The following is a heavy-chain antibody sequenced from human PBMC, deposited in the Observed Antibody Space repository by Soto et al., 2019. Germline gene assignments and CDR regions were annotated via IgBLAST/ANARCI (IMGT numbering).Heavy chain of an antibody. CDR2: IQTDGYAA. CDR3: VRESGVAADC. CDR1: GFTFDSHW. J-gene: IGHJ4*02. Sequence: SGGVLVQPGGSLRLSCVDSGFTFDSHWMHWVRQAPGEGLVWVSRIQTDGYAAAYADSVKGRFTISRDNTKNTVYLQMNSLRADDTAVYFCVRESGVAADCWGQGTLVTVSS. V-gene: IGHV3-74*01. D-gene: IGHD6-19*01.